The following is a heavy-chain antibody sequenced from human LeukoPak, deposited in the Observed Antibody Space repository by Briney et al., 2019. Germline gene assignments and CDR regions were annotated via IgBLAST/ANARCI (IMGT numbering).Heavy chain of an antibody. Sequence: PGGSLRLSCAASGFTFSNYAMTWVRQAPGKGLEWVSAISGGGGYTSTYYADSVKGRFTISRDNGKNTLYLQMNSLRAEDTAVYYCASYLTSIPSGMDVWGQGATVTVSS. D-gene: IGHD1-26*01. CDR3: ASYLTSIPSGMDV. CDR1: GFTFSNYA. CDR2: ISGGGGYTST. J-gene: IGHJ6*02. V-gene: IGHV3-23*01.